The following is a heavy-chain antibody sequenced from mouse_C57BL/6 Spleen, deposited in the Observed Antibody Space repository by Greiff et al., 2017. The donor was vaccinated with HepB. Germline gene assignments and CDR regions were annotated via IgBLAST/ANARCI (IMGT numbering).Heavy chain of an antibody. Sequence: EVNVVESGGGLVKPGGSLKLSCAASGFTFSDYGMHWVRQAPEKGLEWVAYISSGSSTIYYTDTVKGRFTISRDNAKNTLFLQMTSLRSEDTAMYYCAREEDGSSYGFAYWGHGTLVTVSA. CDR3: AREEDGSSYGFAY. CDR1: GFTFSDYG. V-gene: IGHV5-17*01. D-gene: IGHD1-1*01. J-gene: IGHJ3*01. CDR2: ISSGSSTI.